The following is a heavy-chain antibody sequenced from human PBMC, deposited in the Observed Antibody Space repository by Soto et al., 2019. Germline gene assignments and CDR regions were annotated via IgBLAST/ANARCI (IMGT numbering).Heavy chain of an antibody. CDR3: ARDWGVEMAPITPLYFDS. D-gene: IGHD5-12*01. Sequence: QVQLVESGGGVVQPGRSLRLSCAASGFTFSSYGMHWVRQAPGKGLEWVAVIWYDGSNKYYADSVKGRFTISRDNSKNPRYLQRNGRRAEDTAVYYCARDWGVEMAPITPLYFDSWGQGTLVTVSS. J-gene: IGHJ4*02. V-gene: IGHV3-33*01. CDR1: GFTFSSYG. CDR2: IWYDGSNK.